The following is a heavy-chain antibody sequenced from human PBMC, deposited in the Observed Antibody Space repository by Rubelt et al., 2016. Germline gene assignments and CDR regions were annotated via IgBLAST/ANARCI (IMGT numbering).Heavy chain of an antibody. Sequence: QVQLVQSGAEVKKPGASVKVSCKAAGYSFTTYSIHWVRQAPGQRLEWMGWINAGNGNTKYSQKFQGRGTITRDTSASTAYMELSSLGSEDTAIYYCATGYSSGWYVAYWGQGTLVTVSS. CDR3: ATGYSSGWYVAY. CDR2: INAGNGNT. D-gene: IGHD6-19*01. J-gene: IGHJ4*02. V-gene: IGHV1-3*01. CDR1: GYSFTTYS.